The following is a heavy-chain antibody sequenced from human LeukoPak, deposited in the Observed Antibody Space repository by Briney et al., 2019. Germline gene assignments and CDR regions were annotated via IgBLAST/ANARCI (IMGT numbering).Heavy chain of an antibody. CDR3: PRESYVGAPFDP. D-gene: IGHD3-16*01. V-gene: IGHV3-48*04. CDR1: GFTFSSDT. J-gene: IGHJ5*02. Sequence: GGSLRLSCAASGFTFSSDTMHWVRQAPGKGLEWVSDISSGSSTINYADAVKGRFTISRDNAQNSLYLQMNSLRAEDTAVYFCPRESYVGAPFDPWGQGTLVTVSS. CDR2: ISSGSSTI.